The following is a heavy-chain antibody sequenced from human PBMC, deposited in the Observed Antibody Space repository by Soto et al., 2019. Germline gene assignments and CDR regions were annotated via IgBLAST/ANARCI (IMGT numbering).Heavy chain of an antibody. J-gene: IGHJ4*02. CDR1: GFTFRNYG. Sequence: GGSLRLSCAASGFTFRNYGMHWVRRAPGKGLEYVSAIGPNGGTWYADSVKGRFTISRDNSKSSLYLQMSSLRVEDTAVYYCVKDLHVVSSSGYWGQGALVTVSS. CDR3: VKDLHVVSSSGY. CDR2: IGPNGGT. V-gene: IGHV3-64D*06. D-gene: IGHD6-6*01.